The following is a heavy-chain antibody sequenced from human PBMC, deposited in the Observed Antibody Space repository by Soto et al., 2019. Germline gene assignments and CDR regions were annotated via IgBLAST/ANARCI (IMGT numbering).Heavy chain of an antibody. D-gene: IGHD3-3*01. CDR3: ARGYDFWSGYYFEY. V-gene: IGHV4-59*12. CDR2: IYYSGST. CDR1: GGSISSYY. J-gene: IGHJ4*02. Sequence: SETLSLTCSVSGGSISSYYWSWIRQPPGKGLEWIGYIYYSGSTNYNPSLKSRVTISVDTSKNQFSLKLSSVTAADTAVYYCARGYDFWSGYYFEYWGQGTLVTVSS.